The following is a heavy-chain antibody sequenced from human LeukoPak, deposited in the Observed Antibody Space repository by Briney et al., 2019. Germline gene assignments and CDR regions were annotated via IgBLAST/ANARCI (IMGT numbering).Heavy chain of an antibody. V-gene: IGHV1-2*02. J-gene: IGHJ4*02. Sequence: WASVKVSCKASGYTFTGYYMHWVRQAPGQGLEWMGWINPNSGGTNYAQKFQGRVTMTRDTSISTAYMELSRLRYDDTAVYYCARALRRVVVVVVAATGPLGYWGQGTLVPVSS. D-gene: IGHD2-15*01. CDR2: INPNSGGT. CDR3: ARALRRVVVVVVAATGPLGY. CDR1: GYTFTGYY.